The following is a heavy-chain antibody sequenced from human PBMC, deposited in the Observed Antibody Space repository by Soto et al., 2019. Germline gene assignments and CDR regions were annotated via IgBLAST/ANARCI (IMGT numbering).Heavy chain of an antibody. CDR3: TRDMIYGSERSHYYYAMDV. CDR2: ISAYNSNT. Sequence: ASVKVSCKASGYTFTSYGISWVRQAPGQGLEWMGWISAYNSNTNYAQKLQGRVTMTTDTSTSTAYMELRSLRSDDTAVYYCTRDMIYGSERSHYYYAMDVWGRGTTVTVSS. D-gene: IGHD3-10*01. V-gene: IGHV1-18*01. CDR1: GYTFTSYG. J-gene: IGHJ6*02.